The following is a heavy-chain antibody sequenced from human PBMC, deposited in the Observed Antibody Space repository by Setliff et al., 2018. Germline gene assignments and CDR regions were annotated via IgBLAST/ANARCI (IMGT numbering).Heavy chain of an antibody. CDR1: GGSINNYY. V-gene: IGHV4-4*07. J-gene: IGHJ1*01. CDR2: VHSNVGT. CDR3: ASRNSDGGPEYFQH. D-gene: IGHD1-26*01. Sequence: SETLSLTCTVSGGSINNYYWSWIRQPAGKGLEWIGRVHSNVGTNFNPSLKSRVTMSVDASKNQISLKLMSVTAADTAVYYCASRNSDGGPEYFQHWGQGALVTVSS.